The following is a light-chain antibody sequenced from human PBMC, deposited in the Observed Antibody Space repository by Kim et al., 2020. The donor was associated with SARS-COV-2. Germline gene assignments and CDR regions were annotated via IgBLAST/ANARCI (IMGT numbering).Light chain of an antibody. CDR1: TSIIGSS. CDR3: AAWDDSLNVWV. J-gene: IGLJ3*02. Sequence: PWQRVTISCSGGTSIIGSSVNWYQQLPGTAPTLLIFSSDQRPSGVPDRFSRSTSGTSASLAISVLQSEDEADYYCAAWDDSLNVWVFGGGTQLTVL. V-gene: IGLV1-44*01. CDR2: SSD.